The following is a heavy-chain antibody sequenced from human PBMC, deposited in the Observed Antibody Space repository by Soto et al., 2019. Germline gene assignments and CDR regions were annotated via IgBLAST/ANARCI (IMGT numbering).Heavy chain of an antibody. V-gene: IGHV4-59*08. D-gene: IGHD2-2*01. CDR3: ARATIVLVPAAMVSHWFDP. J-gene: IGHJ5*02. Sequence: PSETLSLTCTVSGVSVSLYYWSWIRQPPGKGLEWIGYIYYSGSTYYNPSLKSRVTISVDTSKNQFSLKLSSVTAADTAVYYCARATIVLVPAAMVSHWFDPWGQGTLVTVSS. CDR2: IYYSGST. CDR1: GVSVSLYY.